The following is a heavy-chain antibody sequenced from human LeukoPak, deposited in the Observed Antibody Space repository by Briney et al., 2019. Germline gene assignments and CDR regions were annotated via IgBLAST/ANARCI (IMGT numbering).Heavy chain of an antibody. CDR3: AREGIVGATYFDY. D-gene: IGHD1-26*01. Sequence: GRSLRLSCAASGFTFSSYAMHWVRQAPGKGLEWVAVISYDGSNKYYADSVKGRFTISRDNSKNTLYLQMSSLRAEDTAVYYCAREGIVGATYFDYWGQGTLVTVSS. CDR2: ISYDGSNK. CDR1: GFTFSSYA. J-gene: IGHJ4*02. V-gene: IGHV3-30*04.